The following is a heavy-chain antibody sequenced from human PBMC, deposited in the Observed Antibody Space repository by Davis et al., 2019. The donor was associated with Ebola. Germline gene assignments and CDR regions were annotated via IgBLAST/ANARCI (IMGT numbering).Heavy chain of an antibody. CDR2: IYYSGST. CDR3: ARGRFLEWVTRYYYYGMDV. J-gene: IGHJ6*02. CDR1: GGSISSYY. V-gene: IGHV4-59*01. Sequence: MPSETLSLTCTVSGGSISSYYWSWIRQPPGKGLEWIGYIYYSGSTNYNPSLKSRVTLSVDTSKNQFSLKLSSVTAADTAVYYCARGRFLEWVTRYYYYGMDVWGQGTTVTVSS. D-gene: IGHD3-3*01.